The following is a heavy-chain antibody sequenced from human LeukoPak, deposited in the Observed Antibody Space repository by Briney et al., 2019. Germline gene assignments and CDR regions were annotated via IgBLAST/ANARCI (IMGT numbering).Heavy chain of an antibody. CDR2: ISGSGGST. D-gene: IGHD6-19*01. Sequence: GGSLRLSCAASGFTVSSNYMSWVRQAPGKGLEWVSAISGSGGSTYYADSVKGRFTISRDNSKNTLYLQMNSLRAEDTAVYYCAKGGGIAVAGRSKANWFDPWGQGTLVTVSS. CDR1: GFTVSSNY. J-gene: IGHJ5*02. CDR3: AKGGGIAVAGRSKANWFDP. V-gene: IGHV3-23*01.